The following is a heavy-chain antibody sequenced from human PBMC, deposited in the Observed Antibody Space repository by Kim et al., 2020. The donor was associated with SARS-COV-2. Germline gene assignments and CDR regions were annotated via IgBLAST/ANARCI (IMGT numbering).Heavy chain of an antibody. CDR1: GFTFSNFA. CDR2: ISGSGSNL. D-gene: IGHD6-6*01. J-gene: IGHJ6*02. CDR3: AKYGGYSNSWYDYYGMDV. V-gene: IGHV3-23*01. Sequence: GGSLRLSCAASGFTFSNFAMSWVRQAPGKGLEWVSAISGSGSNLYYADSVKGRFTISRDQAKNTVYVQMNSLRAEDTAVYYCAKYGGYSNSWYDYYGMDVWGQGTTVTVSS.